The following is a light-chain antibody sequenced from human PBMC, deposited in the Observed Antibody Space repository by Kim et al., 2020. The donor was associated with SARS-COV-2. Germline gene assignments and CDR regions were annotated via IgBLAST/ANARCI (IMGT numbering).Light chain of an antibody. CDR3: QAWDSSTSV. CDR2: QDS. Sequence: VYPGQTASITCSEDRLGNKYACWYQQKQGQSPVLVIYQDSKRPSGIPERFSGSNSGNTATLTISGTQAMDEADYYCQAWDSSTSVFGGGTQLTVL. J-gene: IGLJ3*02. V-gene: IGLV3-1*01. CDR1: RLGNKY.